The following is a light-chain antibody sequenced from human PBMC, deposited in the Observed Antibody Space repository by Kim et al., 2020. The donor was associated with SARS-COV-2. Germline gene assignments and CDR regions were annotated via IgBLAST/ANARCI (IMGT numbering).Light chain of an antibody. V-gene: IGKV1-5*03. CDR3: QQYNSYWT. CDR1: QSIGTL. Sequence: PASVGDRVTITGRASQSIGTLLAWYQQKSGKAPKVLVYKASTLETGVPSRFSGSGSGTEFTLTISSVQPDDFATYYCQQYNSYWTFGQGTKVDIK. J-gene: IGKJ1*01. CDR2: KAS.